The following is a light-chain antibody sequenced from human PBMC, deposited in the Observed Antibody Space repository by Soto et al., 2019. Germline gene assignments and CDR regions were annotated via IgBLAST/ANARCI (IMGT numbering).Light chain of an antibody. Sequence: EIVLTQSPATLSLSPGERATLSCRASQSVSNNVGWYQQKPGQAPRLLIYDASNRATDIPARFSGSGSGTDFPLTINSLEPEDFAVYYCQQRSNWPRTFGQGTKLEIK. CDR1: QSVSNN. CDR3: QQRSNWPRT. CDR2: DAS. V-gene: IGKV3-11*01. J-gene: IGKJ2*01.